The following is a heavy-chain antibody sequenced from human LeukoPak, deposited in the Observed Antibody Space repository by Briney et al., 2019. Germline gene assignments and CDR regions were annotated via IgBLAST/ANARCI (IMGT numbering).Heavy chain of an antibody. CDR1: GGSISSSTYY. V-gene: IGHV4-39*01. J-gene: IGHJ4*02. Sequence: PSETLSLTCSVSGGSISSSTYYWGWIRQPPGKGLEWIGSIYYSGSTYYNPSLKSRVTISVDTSKNQFSLKLSSVTAADTAVYYCARRRNNSSWYDYWGQGTLVTVSS. D-gene: IGHD6-13*01. CDR2: IYYSGST. CDR3: ARRRNNSSWYDY.